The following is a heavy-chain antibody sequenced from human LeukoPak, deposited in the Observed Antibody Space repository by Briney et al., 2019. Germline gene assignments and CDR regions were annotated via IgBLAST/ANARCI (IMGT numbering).Heavy chain of an antibody. CDR3: AKGGGSYYSTYYYGMDV. CDR2: ISYDGSNK. CDR1: GFTFSSYA. Sequence: QPGGSLRLSCAASGFTFSSYAMHWVRQAPGKGLEWVAVISYDGSNKYYADSVKGRFTISRDNSKNTLYLQMNSLRAEDTAVYYCAKGGGSYYSTYYYGMDVWGQGTTVTVSS. J-gene: IGHJ6*02. D-gene: IGHD1-26*01. V-gene: IGHV3-30*04.